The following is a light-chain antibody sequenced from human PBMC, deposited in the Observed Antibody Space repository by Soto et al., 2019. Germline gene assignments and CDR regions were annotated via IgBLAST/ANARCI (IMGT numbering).Light chain of an antibody. CDR1: QSIFNNN. Sequence: EIVLTQSPGTLSLSPGERATLSCRASQSIFNNNLAWYQQRPGQAPRLLILGASTRATGIPDRFSGSGSGKDFTLSISRLEPEDSAVYFCHQYANSPRTFGQGTKVEI. J-gene: IGKJ1*01. CDR2: GAS. CDR3: HQYANSPRT. V-gene: IGKV3-20*01.